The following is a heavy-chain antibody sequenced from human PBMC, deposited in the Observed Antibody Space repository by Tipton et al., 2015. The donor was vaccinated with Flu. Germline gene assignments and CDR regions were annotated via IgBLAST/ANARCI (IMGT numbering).Heavy chain of an antibody. Sequence: LRLSCAVSGYSISSGYYWGWVRQPPGKGLEWIGTIYHSGSTYYNPSLKSRLTMSVDTSKNQFSLKLSSVTAADTAVYYCARHTGNSVRGVIDYWGQGTLVTVSS. CDR3: ARHTGNSVRGVIDY. CDR2: IYHSGST. V-gene: IGHV4-38-2*01. J-gene: IGHJ4*02. CDR1: GYSISSGYY. D-gene: IGHD3-10*02.